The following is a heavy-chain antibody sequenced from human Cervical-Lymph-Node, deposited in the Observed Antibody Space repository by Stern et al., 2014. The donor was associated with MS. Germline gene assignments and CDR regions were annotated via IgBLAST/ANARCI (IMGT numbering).Heavy chain of an antibody. CDR2: IISVGS. V-gene: IGHV3-21*06. Sequence: EVQLVESGGGLVKPGGSLLLSCAAYGFPFSSHSMNWVRQAPGKGLEWVSSIISVGSFYAESVQGRFTISRDNAKDSLFLQMNSLRFDDTAVYYCAREPQGGAWYYGMDVWGQGTTVTVSS. CDR3: AREPQGGAWYYGMDV. J-gene: IGHJ6*02. D-gene: IGHD1-26*01. CDR1: GFPFSSHS.